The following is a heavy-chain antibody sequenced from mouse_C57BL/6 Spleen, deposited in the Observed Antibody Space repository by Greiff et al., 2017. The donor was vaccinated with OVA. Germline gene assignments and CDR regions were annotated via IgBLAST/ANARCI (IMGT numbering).Heavy chain of an antibody. V-gene: IGHV1-15*01. CDR2: IDPETGGT. J-gene: IGHJ1*03. D-gene: IGHD4-1*01. Sequence: QVQLQQSGAELVRPGASVTLSCKASGYTFTDYEMHWVKQTPVHGLEWIGAIDPETGGTAYNQKFKGKAILTADKSSSTAYMELRSLTSEDSAVYYCTRYRLTGTYFDVWGTGTTVTVSS. CDR3: TRYRLTGTYFDV. CDR1: GYTFTDYE.